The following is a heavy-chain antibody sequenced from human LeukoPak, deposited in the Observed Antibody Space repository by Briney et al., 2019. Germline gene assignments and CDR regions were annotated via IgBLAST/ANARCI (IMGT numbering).Heavy chain of an antibody. J-gene: IGHJ6*03. D-gene: IGHD3/OR15-3a*01. CDR2: IYYSGST. CDR3: ARRTGYLNYYYYYYMDV. V-gene: IGHV4-59*11. Sequence: SETLSLTCTVSGGSISSHYWSWIRQPPGKGLEWIGYIYYSGSTNYNPSLKSRVTISVDTSRNQFSLKLSSVTAADTAVYYCARRTGYLNYYYYYYMDVWGNGTTVTVSS. CDR1: GGSISSHY.